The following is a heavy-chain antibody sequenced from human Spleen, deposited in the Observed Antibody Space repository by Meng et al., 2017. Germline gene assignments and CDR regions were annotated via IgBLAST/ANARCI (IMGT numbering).Heavy chain of an antibody. J-gene: IGHJ6*02. CDR2: IYTNEST. V-gene: IGHV4-61*02. Sequence: SETLSLTCTVSGGSISSGGYFWSWVRQPAGKGLEWIGRIYTNESTNYNPSLKSRVTISVHTSKNQFSLRLSSVTAADTAVYYCAKDLYYYYAMDVWGQGTTVTVSS. CDR3: AKDLYYYYAMDV. CDR1: GGSISSGGYF.